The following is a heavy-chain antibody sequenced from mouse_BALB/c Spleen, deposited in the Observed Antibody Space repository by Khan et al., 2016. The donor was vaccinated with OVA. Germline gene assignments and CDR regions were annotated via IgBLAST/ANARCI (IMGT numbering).Heavy chain of an antibody. CDR2: INPYIGET. CDR1: GYSFTGYF. V-gene: IGHV1-20*02. D-gene: IGHD1-1*01. CDR3: ARIYRSDFDY. J-gene: IGHJ2*01. Sequence: EVQLQESGPELVKPGASVKISCKASGYSFTGYFMNWVMQSHGKSLEWIGRINPYIGETFYNQKFKDKATLTVDESSSTAHMELRSLASEDSAVYYCARIYRSDFDYWGQGTTLTVSS.